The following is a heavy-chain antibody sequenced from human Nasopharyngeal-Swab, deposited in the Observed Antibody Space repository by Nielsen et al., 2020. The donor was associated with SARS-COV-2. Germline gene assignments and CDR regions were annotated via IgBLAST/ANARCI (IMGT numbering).Heavy chain of an antibody. V-gene: IGHV3-21*01. J-gene: IGHJ4*02. CDR1: GFTLSSYS. Sequence: GESLKISCAASGFTLSSYSMNWVRQAPGKGLEWVSSISSSSSYIYYADSVKGRFTISRDNAKNSLYLQMNSLRAEDTAVYYCARGLGLIRDYWGQGTLVTVSS. CDR2: ISSSSSYI. CDR3: ARGLGLIRDY. D-gene: IGHD3/OR15-3a*01.